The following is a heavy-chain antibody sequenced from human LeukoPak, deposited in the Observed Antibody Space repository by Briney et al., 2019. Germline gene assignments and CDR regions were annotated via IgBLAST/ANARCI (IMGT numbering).Heavy chain of an antibody. CDR1: GLTFSGYW. V-gene: IGHV3-7*05. CDR3: ARGLHSSGWSSFWFDP. Sequence: GGSLRLSCAASGLTFSGYWMNWVRQAPGKGLEWVANIKPDGSEKYYVDSVKGRFTISRDNAKNSLYLQMTSLRAEDTAVYYCARGLHSSGWSSFWFDPWGQGTLVTVSS. CDR2: IKPDGSEK. J-gene: IGHJ5*02. D-gene: IGHD6-19*01.